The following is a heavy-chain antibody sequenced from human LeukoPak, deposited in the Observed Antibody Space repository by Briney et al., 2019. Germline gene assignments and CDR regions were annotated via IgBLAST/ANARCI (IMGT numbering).Heavy chain of an antibody. CDR3: ARAYGSGTAFDY. J-gene: IGHJ4*02. V-gene: IGHV1-8*01. Sequence: GASVKVSCKASGYTFTTYDINWVRQASGQGLEWMGKMNPNNGNTDYARKFQGRVTMTRDTSTNTVYMELSSLRSEDTAVYYCARAYGSGTAFDYWGQGTLVTVSS. CDR1: GYTFTTYD. CDR2: MNPNNGNT. D-gene: IGHD3-10*01.